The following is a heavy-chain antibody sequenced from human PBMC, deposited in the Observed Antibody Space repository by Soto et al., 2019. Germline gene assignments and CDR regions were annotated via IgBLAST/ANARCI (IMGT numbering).Heavy chain of an antibody. J-gene: IGHJ4*02. D-gene: IGHD3-22*01. CDR1: GGSISSRNYY. V-gene: IGHV4-39*01. CDR2: MHYSGSP. Sequence: SPTLSLTCTVSGGSISSRNYYWGWIRQPPGKGLEWIGSMHYSGSPYDNPSLKSRVTISVDTSKNQFSLKLTSVTATDTAVYFCARLLYDRSGYYYFDFWGQGIPVTVSS. CDR3: ARLLYDRSGYYYFDF.